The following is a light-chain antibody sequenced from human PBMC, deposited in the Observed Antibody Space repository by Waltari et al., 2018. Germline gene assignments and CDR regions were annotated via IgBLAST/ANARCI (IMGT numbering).Light chain of an antibody. V-gene: IGKV1-8*01. CDR1: QGISSY. CDR3: QQYYSYPT. Sequence: AIRITQSPSSLSASTGDRVTITCRASQGISSYLAWYQQKPGKAPKRLIYAASTLQSGVPSRFSSSGSGTDFTLTISCLQSEDFATYYCQQYYSYPTFGQGTKVEIK. CDR2: AAS. J-gene: IGKJ1*01.